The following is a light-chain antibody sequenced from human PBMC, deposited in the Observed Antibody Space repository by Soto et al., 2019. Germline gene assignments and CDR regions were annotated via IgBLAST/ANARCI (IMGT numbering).Light chain of an antibody. J-gene: IGKJ1*01. CDR1: QSISSW. CDR3: QQYNNFSWT. V-gene: IGKV1-5*03. Sequence: DIVMTQSPSTLSASVGDRVTITCRASQSISSWLAWYQQKPGKAPKLLIYKASSLEVGVPSRFSGSGSGTEFTLTISSLQPDDFVTYYCQQYNNFSWTFGQGTKVEIK. CDR2: KAS.